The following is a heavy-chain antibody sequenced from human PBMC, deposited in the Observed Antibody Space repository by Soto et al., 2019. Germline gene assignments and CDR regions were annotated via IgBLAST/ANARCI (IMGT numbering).Heavy chain of an antibody. CDR2: TYYRSKWYY. CDR3: ARDPGYSLDY. Sequence: QVQLQQSGPRLVRPSQTLSLTCAISGDSVSIKSAAWNWIRQSPSRGLEWLGRTYYRSKWYYDYADSVKSRITINSDTSKNQFSLQLNSVTPEDTAVYYCARDPGYSLDYWGQRTLVTVSS. V-gene: IGHV6-1*01. J-gene: IGHJ4*02. D-gene: IGHD5-18*01. CDR1: GDSVSIKSAA.